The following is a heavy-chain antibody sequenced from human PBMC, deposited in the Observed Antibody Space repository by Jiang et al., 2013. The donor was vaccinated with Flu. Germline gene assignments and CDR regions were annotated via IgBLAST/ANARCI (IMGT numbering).Heavy chain of an antibody. CDR3: ARHRVYYDSSGYLQT. D-gene: IGHD3-22*01. CDR1: GGSISSSNYY. J-gene: IGHJ4*02. Sequence: PGLVKPSETLSLTCTVSGGSISSSNYYWGWIRQPPGKGLEWIGSIYYSGNTYYNPSLKSQISISVDTSKNQFSLKLSSVTAADTAVYYCARHRVYYDSSGYLQTWGQGTLVTVSS. CDR2: IYYSGNT. V-gene: IGHV4-39*07.